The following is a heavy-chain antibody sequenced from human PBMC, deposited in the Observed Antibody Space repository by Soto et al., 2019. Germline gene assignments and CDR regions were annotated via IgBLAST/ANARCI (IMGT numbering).Heavy chain of an antibody. CDR1: GGSISSSSYY. J-gene: IGHJ6*02. Sequence: SETLSLTCTVAGGSISSSSYYWGWIRQSPGKGLEWIGSIYYSGSTYYNPPLKSRVTISVDTSKNQFSLKLSSVTAADTAVYYCARHHRVVNKYGYYFGVDVWGQGTTVTVSS. D-gene: IGHD3-3*01. CDR2: IYYSGST. CDR3: ARHHRVVNKYGYYFGVDV. V-gene: IGHV4-39*01.